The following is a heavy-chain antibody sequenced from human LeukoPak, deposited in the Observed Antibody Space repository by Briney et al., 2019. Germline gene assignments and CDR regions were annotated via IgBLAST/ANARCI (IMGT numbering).Heavy chain of an antibody. V-gene: IGHV4-59*01. Sequence: SETLSLTCTVSGGSISSYYWSWIRQPPGKGLEWIGYIYYSGSTNYNPSFKSRVTISVDTSKNQFSLKLSSVTAADTAVYYCARVYSSSWYLDYWGQGTLVTVSS. CDR1: GGSISSYY. D-gene: IGHD6-13*01. CDR3: ARVYSSSWYLDY. CDR2: IYYSGST. J-gene: IGHJ4*02.